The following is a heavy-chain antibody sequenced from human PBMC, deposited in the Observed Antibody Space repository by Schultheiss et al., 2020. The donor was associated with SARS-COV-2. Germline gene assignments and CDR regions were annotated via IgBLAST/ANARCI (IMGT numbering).Heavy chain of an antibody. D-gene: IGHD6-19*01. CDR1: GFTFDDYG. J-gene: IGHJ4*02. V-gene: IGHV3-33*08. CDR3: AREGIAVAGTFDY. Sequence: GGSLRLSCAASGFTFDDYGMSWVRQAPGKGLEWVAVIWYDGSNKYYADSVKGRFTISRDNSKNTLYLQMNSLRAEDTAVYYCAREGIAVAGTFDYWGQGTLVTVSS. CDR2: IWYDGSNK.